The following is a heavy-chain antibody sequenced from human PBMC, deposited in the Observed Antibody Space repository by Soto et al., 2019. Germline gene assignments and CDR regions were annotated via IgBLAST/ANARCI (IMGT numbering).Heavy chain of an antibody. D-gene: IGHD2-2*01. J-gene: IGHJ5*02. CDR2: IYYSGST. Sequence: QVQLQESGPGLVKPSETLSLTCTVSGGSVSSGSYYWSWIRQPPGKGLEWIGYIYYSGSTNYNPSLKSRVTISVDTSKNQFSLKLSSVTAADTAVYYCASSPDIVVVPAARTWGQGTLVTVSS. V-gene: IGHV4-61*01. CDR1: GGSVSSGSYY. CDR3: ASSPDIVVVPAART.